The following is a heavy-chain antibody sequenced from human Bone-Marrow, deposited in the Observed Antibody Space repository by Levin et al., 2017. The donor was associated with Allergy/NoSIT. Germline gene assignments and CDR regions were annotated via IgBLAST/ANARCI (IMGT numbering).Heavy chain of an antibody. CDR3: ARVRPDAYYYYGMDV. J-gene: IGHJ6*02. CDR2: MNPNSGNT. CDR1: GYTFTSYD. Sequence: GESLKISCKASGYTFTSYDINWVRQATGQGLEWMGWMNPNSGNTGYAQKFQGRVTMTRNTSISTAYMELSSLRSEDTAVYYCARVRPDAYYYYGMDVWGQGTTVTVSS. V-gene: IGHV1-8*01. D-gene: IGHD1-14*01.